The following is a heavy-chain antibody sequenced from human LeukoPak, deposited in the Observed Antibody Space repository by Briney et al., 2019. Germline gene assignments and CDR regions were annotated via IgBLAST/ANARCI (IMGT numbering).Heavy chain of an antibody. J-gene: IGHJ4*02. CDR3: ARVESTSCYGCIDY. Sequence: ASVKVSCKASGYTFTSYGISWVRQAPGQGLEWMGWISAYNGNTNYAQKLQGRVAMTTDTSTSTAYMELRSLRSDDTAVYYCARVESTSCYGCIDYWGQGTQVTVSS. V-gene: IGHV1-18*01. CDR1: GYTFTSYG. D-gene: IGHD2-2*01. CDR2: ISAYNGNT.